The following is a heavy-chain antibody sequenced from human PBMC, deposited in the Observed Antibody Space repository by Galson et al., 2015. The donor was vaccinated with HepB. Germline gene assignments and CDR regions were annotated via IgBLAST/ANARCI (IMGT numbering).Heavy chain of an antibody. CDR1: GYTFTGYY. V-gene: IGHV1-2*06. Sequence: SVKVSCKASGYTFTGYYMHWVRQAPGQGLEWMGRINPNSGGTNYAQKFQGRVTMTRDTSISTAYMELSRLRSDDTAVYYCARNWGGRELPFDYWGQGTLVTVSS. J-gene: IGHJ4*02. CDR3: ARNWGGRELPFDY. D-gene: IGHD7-27*01. CDR2: INPNSGGT.